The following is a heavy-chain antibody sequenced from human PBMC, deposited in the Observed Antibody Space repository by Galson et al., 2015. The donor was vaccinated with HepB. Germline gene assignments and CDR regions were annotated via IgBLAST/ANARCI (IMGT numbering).Heavy chain of an antibody. Sequence: SLRLSCAASGFTFSSYGMHWVRQAPGKGLEWVAVISYDGSNKYYADSVKGRFTISRDNSKNTLYLQMNSLRAEDTAVYYCAKGVAVAGSLSDYWGQGTLVTVSS. CDR2: ISYDGSNK. CDR1: GFTFSSYG. D-gene: IGHD6-19*01. CDR3: AKGVAVAGSLSDY. V-gene: IGHV3-30*18. J-gene: IGHJ4*02.